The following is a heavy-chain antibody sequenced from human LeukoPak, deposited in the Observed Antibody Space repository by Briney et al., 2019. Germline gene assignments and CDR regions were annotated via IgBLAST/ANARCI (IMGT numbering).Heavy chain of an antibody. V-gene: IGHV3-21*01. CDR1: VFTFSSYT. CDR3: ARGRLRGFTGYDRGDFDL. D-gene: IGHD5-12*01. J-gene: IGHJ4*02. CDR2: ASGYSNNI. Sequence: PGGSLRLSCSASVFTFSSYTMNWVRQAPGKGPEWVAYASGYSNNIYYADSLKGRFTISRDNSKKSLYLQMSSLRAEDTAAYYCARGRLRGFTGYDRGDFDLWGQGTLVTVSS.